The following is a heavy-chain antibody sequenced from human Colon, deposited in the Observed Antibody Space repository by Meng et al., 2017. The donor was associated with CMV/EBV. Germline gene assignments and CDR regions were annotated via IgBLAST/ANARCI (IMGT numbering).Heavy chain of an antibody. CDR3: AREEETSRYIGLFDY. J-gene: IGHJ4*02. CDR2: ISDDGTGK. V-gene: IGHV3-30*09. D-gene: IGHD2-2*01. Sequence: GESLKISCEPSGFTFRVAVMHWVRQAPGKGLEWVAGISDDGTGKYITDSVKGRFAISRDNSKHMLYLQLNRLTTDDTAVYYCAREEETSRYIGLFDYWGQGTLVTVPQ. CDR1: GFTFRVAV.